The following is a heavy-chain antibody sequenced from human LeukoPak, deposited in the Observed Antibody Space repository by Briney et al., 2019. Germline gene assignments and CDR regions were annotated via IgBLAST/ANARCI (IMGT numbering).Heavy chain of an antibody. CDR3: ARDPPYYYDSSGYYIDY. J-gene: IGHJ4*02. V-gene: IGHV1-18*01. Sequence: ASVKVSCKASGYTFTSYGIGWVRQAPGQGLEWMGWISAYNGNTNYAQKLQGRVTMTTDTSTSTAYMELRSLRSDDTAVYYCARDPPYYYDSSGYYIDYWGQGTLVTVSS. CDR1: GYTFTSYG. CDR2: ISAYNGNT. D-gene: IGHD3-22*01.